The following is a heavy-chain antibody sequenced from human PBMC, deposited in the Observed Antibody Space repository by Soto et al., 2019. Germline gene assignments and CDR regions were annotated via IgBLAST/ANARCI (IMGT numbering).Heavy chain of an antibody. CDR2: MNPNSGGT. V-gene: IGHV1-2*02. CDR1: GYTFSGYF. Sequence: QVQLVQSGADVKKPGASVKVSYKTSGYTFSGYFMRWLRQAPGQGLEWMGWMNPNSGGTDYAQNFQGRVSMTWDTSISTAYMELSRLRSDDTAIYYCARGYYSSSWRVFDYWGQGTLVTVSS. D-gene: IGHD6-13*01. J-gene: IGHJ4*02. CDR3: ARGYYSSSWRVFDY.